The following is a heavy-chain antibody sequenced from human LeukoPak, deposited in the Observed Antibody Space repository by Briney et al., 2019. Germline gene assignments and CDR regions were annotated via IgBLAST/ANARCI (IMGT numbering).Heavy chain of an antibody. Sequence: GGSLRLSCAASGLTFSDYYMNWIRQAPGKGLEWVSFISRSGSTIYYADSVKGRLTISRDNAKNSLYLQMNSLRVEDTAVYYCRGTYYDFWSGYYPIDYWGQGTLVTVSS. CDR2: ISRSGSTI. V-gene: IGHV3-11*04. J-gene: IGHJ4*02. CDR3: RGTYYDFWSGYYPIDY. CDR1: GLTFSDYY. D-gene: IGHD3-3*01.